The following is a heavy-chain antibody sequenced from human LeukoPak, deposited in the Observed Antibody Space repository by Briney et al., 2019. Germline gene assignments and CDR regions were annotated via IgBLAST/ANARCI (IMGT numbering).Heavy chain of an antibody. J-gene: IGHJ4*02. CDR1: GFTFSSYS. D-gene: IGHD1-26*01. V-gene: IGHV3-21*01. Sequence: GGSLRLSCAASGFTFSSYSMNWVRQAPGKGLEWVSSISSSSSYIYYADSVKGRFTISRDNAKNSLYLQMNSLRAEDTAVYYCARELSGSYPGSHDYWGQGTLVTVSS. CDR2: ISSSSSYI. CDR3: ARELSGSYPGSHDY.